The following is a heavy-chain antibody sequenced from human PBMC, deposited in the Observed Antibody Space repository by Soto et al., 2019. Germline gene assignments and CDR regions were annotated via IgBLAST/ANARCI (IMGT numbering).Heavy chain of an antibody. J-gene: IGHJ6*03. CDR2: IYHSGST. V-gene: IGHV4-59*08. CDR3: ATNSQSAGISSSLIYYFSYMDV. Sequence: SETLSLTCTVSSGSFRSYYLSWIRQPPGKGLEWIGYIYHSGSTNYNPSLKSRVTMSVDTSKNQFSLRLTSVTATDTAVYYCATNSQSAGISSSLIYYFSYMDVWCKGTTVTLSS. CDR1: SGSFRSYY. D-gene: IGHD6-13*01.